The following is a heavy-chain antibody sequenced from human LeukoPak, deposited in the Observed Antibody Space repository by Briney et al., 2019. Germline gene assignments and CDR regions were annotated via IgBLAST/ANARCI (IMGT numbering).Heavy chain of an antibody. D-gene: IGHD3-22*01. V-gene: IGHV3-7*05. CDR3: ARDLYYYDGSGVFDF. CDR2: IKQDGSER. J-gene: IGHJ4*02. CDR1: GFSFSSYA. Sequence: GGSLRLSCAASGFSFSSYAVSWVRQAPGKGPEWVANIKQDGSERNYADSVKGRFTISRDNARNSLDLQMSSLRGEDTAVYYCARDLYYYDGSGVFDFWGQGILVTVSS.